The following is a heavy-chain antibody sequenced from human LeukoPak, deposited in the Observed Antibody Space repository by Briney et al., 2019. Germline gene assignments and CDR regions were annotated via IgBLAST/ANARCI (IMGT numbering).Heavy chain of an antibody. J-gene: IGHJ6*02. V-gene: IGHV3-23*01. CDR3: AKDKGHYMVRGVIIKGYYYYGMDV. CDR2: ISGSGGST. D-gene: IGHD3-10*01. Sequence: GGSLRLSCAASGFTFSSYAMSWVRQAPGKGLEWVSAISGSGGSTYYADSVKGRFTISRDNSKNTLYLQMNSLRAEGTAVYYCAKDKGHYMVRGVIIKGYYYYGMDVWGQGTTVTVSS. CDR1: GFTFSSYA.